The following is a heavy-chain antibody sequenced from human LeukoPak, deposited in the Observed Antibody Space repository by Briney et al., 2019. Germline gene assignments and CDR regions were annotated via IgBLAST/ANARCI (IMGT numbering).Heavy chain of an antibody. Sequence: SETLSLTCTVSGGSISSYYWSWIRQPPGKGLEWIGYIYYSGSTNYNPSHKSRVTISVDTSKNQFSLKLSSVTAADTAVYYCARDRGYSYGYDAFDIWGQGTMVTVSS. J-gene: IGHJ3*02. V-gene: IGHV4-59*01. CDR1: GGSISSYY. D-gene: IGHD5-18*01. CDR3: ARDRGYSYGYDAFDI. CDR2: IYYSGST.